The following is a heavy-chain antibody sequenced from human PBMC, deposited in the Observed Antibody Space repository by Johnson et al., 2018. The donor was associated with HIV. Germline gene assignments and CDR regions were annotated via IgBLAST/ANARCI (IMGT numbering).Heavy chain of an antibody. V-gene: IGHV3-30*04. Sequence: QVQLVESGGGVVQPGGSLRLSCAASGFTFSSYAMHWVRQAPGKGLEWVAVISYDGSNKYYADSVKGRFTISRDNSKNTLYLQMNSLRAEDTAVYYCAKDDRELDAFDIWGQGTMVTVSS. D-gene: IGHD1-26*01. CDR2: ISYDGSNK. CDR1: GFTFSSYA. CDR3: AKDDRELDAFDI. J-gene: IGHJ3*02.